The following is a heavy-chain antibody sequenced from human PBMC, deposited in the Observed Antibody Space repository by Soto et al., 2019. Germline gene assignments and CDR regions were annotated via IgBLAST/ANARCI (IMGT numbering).Heavy chain of an antibody. CDR3: VRDGILSSSMGSGYYYYLEV. CDR2: ISGRSTTT. D-gene: IGHD3-10*01. Sequence: EEQLVESGGGLVQRGGSLRLSCAASGFPFSSYNMNWVRQAPGKGLGWVAYISGRSTTTHFADSVRGLFTISRDNGKDSVYLQTNKLRAEDTAVYYCVRDGILSSSMGSGYYYYLEVWGKGTMVTVSS. J-gene: IGHJ6*03. CDR1: GFPFSSYN. V-gene: IGHV3-48*01.